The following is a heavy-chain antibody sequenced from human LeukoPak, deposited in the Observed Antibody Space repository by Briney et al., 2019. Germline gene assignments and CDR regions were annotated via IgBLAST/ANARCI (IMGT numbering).Heavy chain of an antibody. CDR1: GYSISSGYY. V-gene: IGHV4-38-2*01. CDR3: ARSAIYDFWSGYHAFDY. Sequence: PSETLSLTCAVSGYSISSGYYWGWIRQPPGKGLEWIGRIYHSGSTYYNPSLKSRVTISVDTSKNRFSLKLSSVTAADTAVYYCARSAIYDFWSGYHAFDYWGQGTLVTVSS. CDR2: IYHSGST. D-gene: IGHD3-3*01. J-gene: IGHJ4*02.